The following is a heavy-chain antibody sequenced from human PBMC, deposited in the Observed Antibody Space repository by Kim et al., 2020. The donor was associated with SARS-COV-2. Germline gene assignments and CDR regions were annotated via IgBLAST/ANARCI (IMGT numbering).Heavy chain of an antibody. CDR1: GYTFSDYY. CDR2: INADSGGT. J-gene: IGHJ4*02. D-gene: IGHD4-4*01. V-gene: IGHV1-2*02. CDR3: ARGMPERWLQLGDY. Sequence: ASVKVSCKSSGYTFSDYYMHWVRQAPGQGLEWMGRINADSGGTNYAQKFQGRVTLTRDTSNSTVYMALSSLRYDDTAVYFCARGMPERWLQLGDYWGQGT.